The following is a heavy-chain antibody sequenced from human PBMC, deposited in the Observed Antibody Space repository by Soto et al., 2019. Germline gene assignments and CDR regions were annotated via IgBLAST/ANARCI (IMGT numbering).Heavy chain of an antibody. CDR1: GYTFTSYD. CDR3: ARGRSPRGTTFRGLDY. D-gene: IGHD1-7*01. V-gene: IGHV1-8*01. CDR2: MNPNSGNT. Sequence: GASVKVSCKASGYTFTSYDINWVRQATGQGLEWMGWMNPNSGNTGYAQKFQGRVTMTRNTSISTAYMELSSLRSEDTAVYYCARGRSPRGTTFRGLDYWGQGTLVTVSS. J-gene: IGHJ4*02.